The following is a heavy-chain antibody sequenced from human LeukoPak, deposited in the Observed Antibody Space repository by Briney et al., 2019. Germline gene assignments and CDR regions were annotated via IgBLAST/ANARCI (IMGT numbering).Heavy chain of an antibody. Sequence: PGGSLRLSCAASGFTFSNYWMTWVRQAPGKGLEWVANIKEDGSEIYYVDSVKGRFTISRDNAKNTLYLQLNSLRAADTAVYYCARDLSGGGGYVRFDVWGQGTPVTVSS. CDR2: IKEDGSEI. CDR1: GFTFSNYW. D-gene: IGHD3-9*01. J-gene: IGHJ6*02. V-gene: IGHV3-7*01. CDR3: ARDLSGGGGYVRFDV.